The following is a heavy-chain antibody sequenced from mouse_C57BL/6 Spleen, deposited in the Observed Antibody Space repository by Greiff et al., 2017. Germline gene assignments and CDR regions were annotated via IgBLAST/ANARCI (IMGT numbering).Heavy chain of an antibody. Sequence: EVKLMESGGGLVQPGGSLKLSCAASGFTFSDYGMAWVRQAPRKGPEWVAFISTLAYSIYYADTVTGRFTITRENAKKTLYLAMSSLRSEDTAMYYCARRGYGYYAMDYWGQGTAVTVSS. CDR2: ISTLAYSI. CDR3: ARRGYGYYAMDY. CDR1: GFTFSDYG. D-gene: IGHD2-2*01. V-gene: IGHV5-15*01. J-gene: IGHJ4*01.